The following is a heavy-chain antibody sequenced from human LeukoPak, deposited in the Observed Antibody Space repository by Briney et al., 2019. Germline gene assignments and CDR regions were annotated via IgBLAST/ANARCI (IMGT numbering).Heavy chain of an antibody. Sequence: AGGSLRLSCVVSGFTFTDSWMTWVRQAPGKGLEWVANIKQDGSEKHYVDSVKGRFTISRDNAKNSLYLQMNSQRAEDTAVYYCAREPGIGYAFDIWGQGTVVAVSS. CDR3: AREPGIGYAFDI. CDR2: IKQDGSEK. V-gene: IGHV3-7*01. D-gene: IGHD3-10*01. CDR1: GFTFTDSW. J-gene: IGHJ3*02.